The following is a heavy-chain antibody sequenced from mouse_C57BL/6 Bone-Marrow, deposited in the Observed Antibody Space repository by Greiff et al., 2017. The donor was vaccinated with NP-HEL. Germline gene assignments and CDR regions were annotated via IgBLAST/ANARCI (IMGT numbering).Heavy chain of an antibody. CDR3: AKNGYYGYFDY. V-gene: IGHV2-5*01. Sequence: QVQLKESGPGLVQPSQSLSITCTVSGFSLTSYGVHWVRQSPGKGLEWLGVIWRGGSTDYNAAFTSRLSITKDNSKSQVFFKMNSLQADDTAIYYCAKNGYYGYFDYWGQGTTLTVSS. CDR2: IWRGGST. CDR1: GFSLTSYG. D-gene: IGHD1-1*01. J-gene: IGHJ2*01.